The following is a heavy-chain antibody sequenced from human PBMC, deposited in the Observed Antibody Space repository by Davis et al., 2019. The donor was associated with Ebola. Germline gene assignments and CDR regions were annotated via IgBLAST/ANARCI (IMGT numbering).Heavy chain of an antibody. D-gene: IGHD4-17*01. CDR3: ARGYYGDYGNWFDP. V-gene: IGHV3-7*01. Sequence: GESLKISCAASGFTFSSYWMSWVRQAPGKGLEWVANIKQDGSEKYYVDSVKGRFTISRDNAKNSLYLQMNSLRAEDTAVYYCARGYYGDYGNWFDPWGQGTLVTVSS. CDR2: IKQDGSEK. CDR1: GFTFSSYW. J-gene: IGHJ5*02.